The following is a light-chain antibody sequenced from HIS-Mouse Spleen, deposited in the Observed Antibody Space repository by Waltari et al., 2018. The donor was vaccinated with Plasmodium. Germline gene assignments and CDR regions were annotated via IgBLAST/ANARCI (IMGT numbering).Light chain of an antibody. CDR3: QQYNNWSFT. CDR2: GAS. V-gene: IGKV3-15*01. J-gene: IGKJ3*01. Sequence: EIVMTQSPATLSVSPGERATLSCRASQSVSSNLAWYQQKPGQAPRRLIYGASTRATGIPARFSGSGSGTDFTLTISSLQSEDFAVYYCQQYNNWSFTFGPGTKVDIK. CDR1: QSVSSN.